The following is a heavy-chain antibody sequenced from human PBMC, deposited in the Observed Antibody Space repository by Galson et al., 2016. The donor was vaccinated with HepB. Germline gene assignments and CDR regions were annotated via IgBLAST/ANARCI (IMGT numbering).Heavy chain of an antibody. D-gene: IGHD6-6*01. CDR2: MIPNSGTT. CDR1: GFTFTTYD. V-gene: IGHV1-8*01. Sequence: SVKVSCKASGFTFTTYDINWVRQATGQGLEWLGWMIPNSGTTGYAQKFQGRVTMTRNTSISTAYMELSSLRSEDTAVYYCARTYGSSAEFDYWGQGTLVTVSS. J-gene: IGHJ4*02. CDR3: ARTYGSSAEFDY.